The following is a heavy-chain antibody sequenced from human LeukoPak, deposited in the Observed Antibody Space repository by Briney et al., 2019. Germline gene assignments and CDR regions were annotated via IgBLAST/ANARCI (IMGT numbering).Heavy chain of an antibody. J-gene: IGHJ6*03. D-gene: IGHD5-18*01. V-gene: IGHV3-30*02. CDR2: IWSDGINR. Sequence: PGGSLRLSCAASGFTFRNHGMHWVRQAPGKGLEWVAIIWSDGINRYYADSVKGRFAISRDDSKDTLFLQMNTLTTEDTALYYCAKDWGGSRYYIDVWGRGTLVTVSS. CDR3: AKDWGGSRYYIDV. CDR1: GFTFRNHG.